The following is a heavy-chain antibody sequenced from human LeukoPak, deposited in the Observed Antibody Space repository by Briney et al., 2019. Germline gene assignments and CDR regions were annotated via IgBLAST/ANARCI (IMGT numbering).Heavy chain of an antibody. CDR3: ARAGVYYPLDY. D-gene: IGHD6-13*01. CDR1: GGSISSSSYY. Sequence: PSETLSLTCTVSGGSISSSSYYWGWIRQPPGKGLEWIGRIYTSGSTNYNPSLKSRVTISVDTSKNQFSLKLSSVTAADTAVYYCARAGVYYPLDYWGQGTLVTVSS. J-gene: IGHJ4*02. V-gene: IGHV4-39*07. CDR2: IYTSGST.